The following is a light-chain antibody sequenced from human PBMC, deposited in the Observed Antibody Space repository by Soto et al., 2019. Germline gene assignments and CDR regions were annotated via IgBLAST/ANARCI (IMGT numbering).Light chain of an antibody. CDR3: QQRSDWPPT. J-gene: IGKJ1*01. CDR2: DTS. V-gene: IGKV3-11*01. Sequence: EIVLTQSPATLSVSPGERATLSCRASQSVGSYLAWFQQTPGQAPRLLIYDTSNRATGIPARFSGSGSGTDVTLTISSLEPEDFAVYYCQQRSDWPPTFGQGTKVEIK. CDR1: QSVGSY.